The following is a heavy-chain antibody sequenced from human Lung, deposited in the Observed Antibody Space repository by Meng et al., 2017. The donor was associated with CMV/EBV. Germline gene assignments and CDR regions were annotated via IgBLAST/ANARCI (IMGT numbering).Heavy chain of an antibody. CDR2: IYYSGST. Sequence: CTFSGGSVSSGSYYWSWIRQPPGKGLEWIGYIYYSGSTNYNPSLKSRVTISVDTSKNQFSLKLSSVTAADTAVYYCARDHGSGTVDYWGQGTLVTVSS. CDR3: ARDHGSGTVDY. D-gene: IGHD3-10*01. CDR1: GGSVSSGSYY. V-gene: IGHV4-61*01. J-gene: IGHJ4*02.